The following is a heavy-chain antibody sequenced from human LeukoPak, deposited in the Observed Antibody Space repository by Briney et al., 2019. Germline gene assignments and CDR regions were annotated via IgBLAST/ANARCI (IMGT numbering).Heavy chain of an antibody. CDR2: INHSGST. CDR3: ARGSFLAWGWPYNWFDP. J-gene: IGHJ5*02. V-gene: IGHV4-34*01. Sequence: SETLSLTCAVYGGSFSGYHWSWIRQPPGKGLEWIGEINHSGSTNYNPSLKSRVTISVDTSKNQFSLKLSSVTAADTAVYYCARGSFLAWGWPYNWFDPWGQGTLVTVSS. D-gene: IGHD2/OR15-2a*01. CDR1: GGSFSGYH.